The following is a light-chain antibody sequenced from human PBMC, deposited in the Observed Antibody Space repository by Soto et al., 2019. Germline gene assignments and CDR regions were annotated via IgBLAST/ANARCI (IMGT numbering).Light chain of an antibody. CDR2: GSS. J-gene: IGKJ5*01. CDR1: QAIRND. V-gene: IGKV1-17*01. CDR3: QQAASFPIT. Sequence: DIQMTQSPSSLSASVGDRVTITCRASQAIRNDLAWYQQKPGRAPKRLIYGSSTLQSGVPSRFSGSGSGTDFTLTINSLQPEDFATYYCQQAASFPITFGQGTRLEI.